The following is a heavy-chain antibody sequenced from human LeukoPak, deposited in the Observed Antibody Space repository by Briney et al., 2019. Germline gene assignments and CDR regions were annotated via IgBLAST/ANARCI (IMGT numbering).Heavy chain of an antibody. CDR3: ATHRRPGSGGYENAFEI. CDR2: IYDGGST. D-gene: IGHD5-12*01. Sequence: SETLSLTCTVSGASIGSTTYYWDWFRQPPGKGLEWIGNIYDGGSTHYNPSLKSRLTMSVDTSKHHFSLRLNSVTAADTAIYYCATHRRPGSGGYENAFEIWGQGTMVTVSS. CDR1: GASIGSTTYY. J-gene: IGHJ3*02. V-gene: IGHV4-39*01.